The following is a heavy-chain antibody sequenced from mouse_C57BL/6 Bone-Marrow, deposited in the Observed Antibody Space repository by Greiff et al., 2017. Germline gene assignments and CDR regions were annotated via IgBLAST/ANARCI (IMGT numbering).Heavy chain of an antibody. CDR3: ARRGDYYGGSYNYAMDY. CDR1: GFSLTSYG. V-gene: IGHV2-2*01. D-gene: IGHD1-1*01. Sequence: QVQLQQSGPGLVQPSQSLSITCTASGFSLTSYGVHWVRQSPGKGLEWLGVIWRGGSTDYNAAFISRLSISKVNSKSHVFYKMISLLAADTALYYCARRGDYYGGSYNYAMDYWGQGTSVTVSS. J-gene: IGHJ4*01. CDR2: IWRGGST.